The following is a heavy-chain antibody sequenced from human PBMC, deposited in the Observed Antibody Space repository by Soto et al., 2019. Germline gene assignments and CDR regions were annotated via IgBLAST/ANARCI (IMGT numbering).Heavy chain of an antibody. CDR2: IIPIFGTT. CDR3: ARGAFWYTTSTTDDAFDV. CDR1: GGSFTYT. D-gene: IGHD6-6*01. V-gene: IGHV1-69*13. Sequence: ASVKVSCKASGGSFTYTLSWVRQAPGQGLEWMGGIIPIFGTTNYAQKFQGRVTITADESTKTAYMGLSTLRAEDTAVYYCARGAFWYTTSTTDDAFDVWGQGTVVTVSS. J-gene: IGHJ3*01.